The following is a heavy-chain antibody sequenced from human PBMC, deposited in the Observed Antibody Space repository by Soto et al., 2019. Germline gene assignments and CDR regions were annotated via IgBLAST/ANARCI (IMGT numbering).Heavy chain of an antibody. CDR1: GFTFSSYA. CDR2: ISGSGGST. V-gene: IGHV3-23*01. Sequence: EVQLLESGGGLVQPGGSLRLSCAASGFTFSSYAMSWVRQAPGKGLEWVSAISGSGGSTYYADSVKGRFTISRDNSKNTLYLQMNSLRAEDTAVYYCAKNYYGSGSYPAYYYYYYMDVWGKGTTVTVSS. CDR3: AKNYYGSGSYPAYYYYYYMDV. J-gene: IGHJ6*03. D-gene: IGHD3-10*01.